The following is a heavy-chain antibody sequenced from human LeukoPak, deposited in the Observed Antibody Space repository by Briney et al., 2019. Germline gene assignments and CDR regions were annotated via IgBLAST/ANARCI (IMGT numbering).Heavy chain of an antibody. CDR3: ARSGYCSSTSCSPSEY. V-gene: IGHV1-69*05. D-gene: IGHD2-2*01. CDR2: IIPIFGTA. Sequence: SVKVSCKASGGTFSSYAISWVRQAPGQGLEWMGGIIPIFGTANYAQKFQGRVTITTDESTSTAYMELSSLRSEDTAVYYCARSGYCSSTSCSPSEYWGQGTLVTVSS. J-gene: IGHJ4*02. CDR1: GGTFSSYA.